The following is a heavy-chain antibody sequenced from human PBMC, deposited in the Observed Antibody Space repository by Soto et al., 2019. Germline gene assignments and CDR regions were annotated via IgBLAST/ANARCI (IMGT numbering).Heavy chain of an antibody. CDR1: GGSISSSSYY. D-gene: IGHD6-13*01. Sequence: QLQLQESGPGLVKPSETLSLTCTVPGGSISSSSYYWGWIRQPPGKGLEWIGRISYSGCTSYNPSLKSRGTISVATSKNQFSLKLRYVTASDTAVYYCATPREYTSSWDRCDYWGQGTLVTVSS. CDR2: ISYSGCT. J-gene: IGHJ4*02. V-gene: IGHV4-39*01. CDR3: ATPREYTSSWDRCDY.